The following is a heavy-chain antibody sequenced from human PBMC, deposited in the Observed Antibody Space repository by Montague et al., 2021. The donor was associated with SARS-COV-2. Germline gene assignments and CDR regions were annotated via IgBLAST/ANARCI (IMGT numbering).Heavy chain of an antibody. CDR1: GDSVSSNIAT. CDR2: TYYRSKWYN. J-gene: IGHJ4*02. D-gene: IGHD2-2*01. Sequence: CAISGDSVSSNIATWNWIRQSPSRGLEWLGRTYYRSKWYNDYAESVKSRITIDPDTSKHQFSLHLNSATPEDTAVYYCARIPVGSKYYFDFWGQGTLASVSS. V-gene: IGHV6-1*01. CDR3: ARIPVGSKYYFDF.